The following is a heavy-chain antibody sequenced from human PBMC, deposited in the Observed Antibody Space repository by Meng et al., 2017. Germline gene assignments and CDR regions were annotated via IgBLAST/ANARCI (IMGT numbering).Heavy chain of an antibody. J-gene: IGHJ5*02. CDR3: AHRRGDSREGCFDP. CDR1: GSSSRTSRGG. CDR2: IYWNDYK. Sequence: VSGHSWGQPTQPPTRTCTLSGSSSRTSRGGGCWSRQPRETALEWLALIYWNDYKRYSPSLKSRLTIIKDSTKNQVVLTMTNMDPVDTATYYFAHRRGDSREGCFDPWCQGTLVTVSS. D-gene: IGHD2-21*02. V-gene: IGHV2-5*01.